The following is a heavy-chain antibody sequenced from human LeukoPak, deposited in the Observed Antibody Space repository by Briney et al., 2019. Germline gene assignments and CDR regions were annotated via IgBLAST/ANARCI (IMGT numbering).Heavy chain of an antibody. V-gene: IGHV4-39*01. CDR3: ASSNYDFWSGHNDWFDP. CDR2: IYYSGST. J-gene: IGHJ5*02. CDR1: GGSISSSSYY. D-gene: IGHD3-3*01. Sequence: SETLSLTCTVSGGSISSSSYYWGWIRQPPGKGLEWIGSIYYSGSTYYNPSLKSRVTISVDTSKNQFSLKLSSVTAADTAVYYCASSNYDFWSGHNDWFDPWGQGTLVTVSS.